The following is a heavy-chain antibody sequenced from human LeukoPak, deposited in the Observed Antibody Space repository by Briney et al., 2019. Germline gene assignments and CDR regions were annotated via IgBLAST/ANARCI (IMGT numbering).Heavy chain of an antibody. D-gene: IGHD6-13*01. Sequence: GGSLRLYCAASGFTFSSYGMHWVRQAPGKGLEWVAFIRYDGSNKYYADSVKGRFTISRDNSKNTLYLQMNSLRAEDTAVYYCAKIIAAAGYYYYYYMDVWGKGTTVTVSS. V-gene: IGHV3-30*02. CDR1: GFTFSSYG. CDR2: IRYDGSNK. CDR3: AKIIAAAGYYYYYYMDV. J-gene: IGHJ6*03.